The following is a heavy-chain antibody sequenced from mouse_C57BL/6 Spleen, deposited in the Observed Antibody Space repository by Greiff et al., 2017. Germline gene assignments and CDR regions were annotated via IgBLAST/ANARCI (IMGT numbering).Heavy chain of an antibody. CDR1: GYAFSSYW. CDR2: IYPGDGDT. J-gene: IGHJ1*03. V-gene: IGHV1-80*01. Sequence: QVQLKQSGAELVKPGASVKISCKASGYAFSSYWMNWVKQRPGKGLEWIGQIYPGDGDTNYNGKFKGKATLTADKSSSTAYMQLSSLTSEDSAVYFCARRGDGSRRYFDVWGTGTTVTVSS. D-gene: IGHD1-1*01. CDR3: ARRGDGSRRYFDV.